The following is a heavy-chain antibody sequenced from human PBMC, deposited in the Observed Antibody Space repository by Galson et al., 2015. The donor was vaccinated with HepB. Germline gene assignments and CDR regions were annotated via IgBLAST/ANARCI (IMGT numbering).Heavy chain of an antibody. Sequence: ETLSLTCSVSGGSVTRTTYYCGWIRQPPGKGLEWIGSMYYSGSTYYNPPLKSRVSISIDTSKNQFSLKVRSVTAADTAVYYCARHPGLAYFDYWGQGTLVAVSS. CDR2: MYYSGST. D-gene: IGHD3-10*01. CDR1: GGSVTRTTYY. J-gene: IGHJ4*02. CDR3: ARHPGLAYFDY. V-gene: IGHV4-39*01.